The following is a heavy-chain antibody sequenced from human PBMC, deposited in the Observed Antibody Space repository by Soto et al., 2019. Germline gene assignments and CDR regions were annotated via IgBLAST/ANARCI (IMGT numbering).Heavy chain of an antibody. J-gene: IGHJ5*02. V-gene: IGHV3-21*01. CDR1: GFTFSSYS. Sequence: EVQLVESGGGLVKPGGSLRLSCAASGFTFSSYSMNWVRQAPGKGLEWVSSISSSSSYIYYADSVKGRFTISRDNAKNSLYLQMNSLRAEDTAVYYCARDSVNRDAVRYWFDPWGQGTLVTVSS. CDR2: ISSSSSYI. CDR3: ARDSVNRDAVRYWFDP.